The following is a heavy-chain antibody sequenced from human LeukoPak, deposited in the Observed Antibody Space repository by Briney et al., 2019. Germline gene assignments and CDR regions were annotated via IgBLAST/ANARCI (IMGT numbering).Heavy chain of an antibody. CDR3: AREASHYYDPSVGAFDI. J-gene: IGHJ3*02. CDR1: GFTFSSYA. D-gene: IGHD3-22*01. CDR2: ISYDGSNT. Sequence: PGGLLRISCAASGFTFSSYAMRWVRQAPGKRLGWGAVISYDGSNTYYAHSVKGRFTISRDNSKNTLYLQMNSLRAEDTAVYYCAREASHYYDPSVGAFDIWGQGTMVTVSS. V-gene: IGHV3-30-3*01.